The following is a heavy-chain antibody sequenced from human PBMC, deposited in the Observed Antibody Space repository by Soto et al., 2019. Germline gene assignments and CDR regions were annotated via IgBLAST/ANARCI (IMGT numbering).Heavy chain of an antibody. V-gene: IGHV3-30*18. J-gene: IGHJ4*01. CDR3: VKGGYKTGWPPFDH. CDR1: SFRFSAYG. D-gene: IGHD6-19*01. CDR2: ISDDGKTQ. Sequence: QVKLVEFGGAVVQSGRSPRLSCTASSFRFSAYGMHWVRQAPGKGLEWVALISDDGKTQFFTESVEGRFTISRDNSRNTLYLQMNRLRPEDTAVYYCVKGGYKTGWPPFDHWGHGTRVTVSS.